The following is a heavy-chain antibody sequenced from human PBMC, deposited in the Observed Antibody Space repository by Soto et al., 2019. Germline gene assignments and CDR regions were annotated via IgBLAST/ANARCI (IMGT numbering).Heavy chain of an antibody. D-gene: IGHD7-27*01. J-gene: IGHJ4*02. V-gene: IGHV4-59*08. CDR3: ARHGATNWGGFFVS. CDR1: GASITTYY. CDR2: IYYSGPI. Sequence: QVQLQESGPGLVKPSETLSLTCNVSGASITTYYWSWIRQPPGKGLEWIGYIYYSGPINYNPSLKSRVTISLDTSKTPFSLKLSSVTAADTAVYYCARHGATNWGGFFVSWGLGTLVSVSS.